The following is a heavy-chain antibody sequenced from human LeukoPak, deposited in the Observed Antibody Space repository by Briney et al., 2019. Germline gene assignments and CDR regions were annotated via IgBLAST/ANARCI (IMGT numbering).Heavy chain of an antibody. CDR2: IKPGGSHR. D-gene: IGHD2-15*01. CDR3: ARVDCTGGSCFSGFDS. J-gene: IGHJ4*02. CDR1: GFTFSCHW. Sequence: SGGSLTLSCAVSGFTFSCHWMGWVRQAPGKGLEWVANIKPGGSHRNHLRSLTGRFTISRDNAKSSLFLHMNSLRVEDTAVYYCARVDCTGGSCFSGFDSWGQGTMVTVSS. V-gene: IGHV3-7*01.